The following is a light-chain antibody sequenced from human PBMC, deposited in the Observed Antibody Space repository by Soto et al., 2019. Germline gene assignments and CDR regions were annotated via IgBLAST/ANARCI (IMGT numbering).Light chain of an antibody. V-gene: IGKV1-5*03. J-gene: IGKJ4*01. Sequence: DIQMTQSPSTLSASVGDRVTITCRASQSISSWLAWYQQKPGKAPRLLIYKASDLESGVPSRFSGSGSGTDFTLTISSLQPDDFATYYCQQYNSYSPLPFGGGTKVEIK. CDR2: KAS. CDR3: QQYNSYSPLP. CDR1: QSISSW.